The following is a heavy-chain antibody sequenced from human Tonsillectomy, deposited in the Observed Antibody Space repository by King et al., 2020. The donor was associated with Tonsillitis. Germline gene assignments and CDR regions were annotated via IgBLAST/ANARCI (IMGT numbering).Heavy chain of an antibody. J-gene: IGHJ4*02. D-gene: IGHD3-22*01. CDR3: TRAPYYYASSGYWGY. CDR2: IRSKAYGGTT. Sequence: VQLVESGGGLVQPGRSLRLSCTASGFTFGDYAMSWVRQAPGKGLEWVGFIRSKAYGGTTEYAASVKGRFTISRADSKSIAYLQMNSLKTEDTAVYYCTRAPYYYASSGYWGYWGQGTLVTVSS. V-gene: IGHV3-49*04. CDR1: GFTFGDYA.